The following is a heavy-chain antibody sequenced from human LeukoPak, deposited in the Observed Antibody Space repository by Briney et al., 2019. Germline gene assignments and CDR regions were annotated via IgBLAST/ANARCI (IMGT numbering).Heavy chain of an antibody. CDR3: ARSYCTNGVCYTIPYDAFDI. D-gene: IGHD2-8*01. CDR2: ISSSSSYI. CDR1: GFTFSSYS. V-gene: IGHV3-21*04. J-gene: IGHJ3*02. Sequence: GGSLRLSCAASGFTFSSYSMNWVRQAPGKGREWVSSISSSSSYIYYADSVKGRFTISRDNAKNSLYLQMNSLRAEDTAVYYCARSYCTNGVCYTIPYDAFDIWGQGTMVTVSS.